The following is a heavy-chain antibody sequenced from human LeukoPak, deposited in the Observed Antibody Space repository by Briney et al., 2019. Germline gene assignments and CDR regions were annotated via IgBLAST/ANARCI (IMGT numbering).Heavy chain of an antibody. D-gene: IGHD2-8*02. J-gene: IGHJ4*02. CDR2: ICTSGST. CDR3: ARGGYCTGGVCYIDY. V-gene: IGHV4-4*07. CDR1: GGSISSYY. Sequence: PSETLSLTCAVSGGSISSYYWSWIRQPPGKGLEWIGLICTSGSTNYNPSFKSRVIISVDTSKNQFSLKLSSVTAADTAVYYCARGGYCTGGVCYIDYWGQGTLVTVSS.